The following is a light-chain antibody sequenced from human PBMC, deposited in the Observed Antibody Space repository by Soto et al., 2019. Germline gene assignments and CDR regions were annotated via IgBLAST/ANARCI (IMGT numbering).Light chain of an antibody. CDR2: GAS. J-gene: IGKJ4*01. CDR3: QQYNSWPLT. Sequence: ETVMTQSPVTLSMSPGERATLSCRASQSLNSDLAWYQQKPGQAPRLLIYGASTRATGIPGRFSGSGSGTEFTLTISSLQSEDFAVYYCQQYNSWPLTFGGGTKVDIK. CDR1: QSLNSD. V-gene: IGKV3-15*01.